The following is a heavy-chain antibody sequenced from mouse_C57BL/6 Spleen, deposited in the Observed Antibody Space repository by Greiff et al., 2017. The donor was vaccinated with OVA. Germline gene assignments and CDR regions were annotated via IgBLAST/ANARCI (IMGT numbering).Heavy chain of an antibody. CDR3: ARSEDPYIYYAMDY. J-gene: IGHJ4*01. V-gene: IGHV1-81*01. Sequence: QVQLQQSGAELARPGASVKLSCKASGYTFTSYGISWVKQRTGQGLEWIGEIYPRSGNTYYNEKFKGKATLTADKSSSTAYMELRSLTSECSAVYFCARSEDPYIYYAMDYWGQGTSVTVSS. CDR1: GYTFTSYG. CDR2: IYPRSGNT.